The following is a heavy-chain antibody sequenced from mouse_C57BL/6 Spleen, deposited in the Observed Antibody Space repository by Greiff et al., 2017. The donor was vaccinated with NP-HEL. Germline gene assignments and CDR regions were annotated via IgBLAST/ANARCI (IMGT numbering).Heavy chain of an antibody. CDR3: ARHGYYDYDYAMDY. D-gene: IGHD2-4*01. V-gene: IGHV5-12*01. CDR1: GFTFSDYY. Sequence: EVQVVESGGGLVQPGGSLKLSCAASGFTFSDYYMYWVRQTPEKRLEWVAYISNGGGSTYYPDTVKGRFTISRDNAKNTLYLQMSRLKSEDTAMYYCARHGYYDYDYAMDYWGQGTSVTVSS. CDR2: ISNGGGST. J-gene: IGHJ4*01.